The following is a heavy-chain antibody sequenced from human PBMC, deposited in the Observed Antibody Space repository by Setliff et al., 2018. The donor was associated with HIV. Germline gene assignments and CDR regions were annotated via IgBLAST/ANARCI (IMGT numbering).Heavy chain of an antibody. Sequence: SETLSLTCTVSGASISSHNYYWGWIRQSPGKGLDWIGSIHHSGTTYYNPSLKSRVTISVDTTTNQVSLQVNSVTAVDTDGYYCARVPHRVVGTTTLLYHFDYWGLGTLVTVSS. J-gene: IGHJ4*02. CDR1: GASISSHNYY. CDR2: IHHSGTT. V-gene: IGHV4-39*07. CDR3: ARVPHRVVGTTTLLYHFDY. D-gene: IGHD1-26*01.